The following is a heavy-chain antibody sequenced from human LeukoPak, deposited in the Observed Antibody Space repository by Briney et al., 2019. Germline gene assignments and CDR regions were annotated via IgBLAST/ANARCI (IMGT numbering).Heavy chain of an antibody. Sequence: ASVKVSCKASGYTFTNYNMNWVRQATGQGLEWMGWMNPKTGKTGFLKKFQGKVTLSRNTSISTAYMELSSLRSEDTAVYYCARANWGTLASYNYYYYGMDVWGQGTTVTVSS. CDR2: MNPKTGKT. V-gene: IGHV1-8*01. CDR1: GYTFTNYN. J-gene: IGHJ6*02. D-gene: IGHD3-16*01. CDR3: ARANWGTLASYNYYYYGMDV.